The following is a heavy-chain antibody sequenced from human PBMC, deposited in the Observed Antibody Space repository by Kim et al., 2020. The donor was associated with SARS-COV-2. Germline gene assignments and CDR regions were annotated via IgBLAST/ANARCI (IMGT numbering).Heavy chain of an antibody. J-gene: IGHJ4*02. CDR1: GFTFSSYA. CDR2: ISGSDDST. V-gene: IGHV3-23*01. CDR3: AKGAPGYGDYMGY. Sequence: GGSLRLSCAASGFTFSSYAMSWVRQAPGKGLEWVSTISGSDDSTYYADSVKGRFTISRDNSKNTLYLQMNSLRAEDTAVYYCAKGAPGYGDYMGYWGQGTLVTVSS. D-gene: IGHD4-17*01.